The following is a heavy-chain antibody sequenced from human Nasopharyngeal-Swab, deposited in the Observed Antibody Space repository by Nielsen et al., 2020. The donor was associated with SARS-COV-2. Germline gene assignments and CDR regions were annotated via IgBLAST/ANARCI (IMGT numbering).Heavy chain of an antibody. CDR1: GFAFSAYT. V-gene: IGHV3-21*01. CDR3: VRGDRRDY. J-gene: IGHJ4*02. CDR2: ISGSGSSR. Sequence: GKSLKISCAAYGFAFSAYTMNWVRQAPGKGLEWVSSISGSGSSRYYAASLKGRFTISRDNAQNSLFLQINSLTAEDTAFYFCVRGDRRDYWGLGTLVTVSS.